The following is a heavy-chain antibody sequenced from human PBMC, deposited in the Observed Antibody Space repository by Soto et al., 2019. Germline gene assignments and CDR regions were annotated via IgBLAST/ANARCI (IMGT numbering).Heavy chain of an antibody. Sequence: EVQLLESGGGLVQPGGSLRLSCAASGFTFSSYAMSWVRQAPGKGLEWVSAISGSGGSTYYADTVKGRFTISRDNSKNTLYVQMNSLRADDTAVYYCAKVVDGHYYYYYGMDVWGHGTTVTVSS. V-gene: IGHV3-23*01. D-gene: IGHD5-12*01. CDR2: ISGSGGST. J-gene: IGHJ6*02. CDR3: AKVVDGHYYYYYGMDV. CDR1: GFTFSSYA.